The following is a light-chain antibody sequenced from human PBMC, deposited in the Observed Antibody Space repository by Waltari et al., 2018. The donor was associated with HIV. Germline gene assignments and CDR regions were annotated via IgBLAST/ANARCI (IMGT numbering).Light chain of an antibody. CDR3: VSYTEKDTFLL. Sequence: QSALTQPPSASGSPGQSVAISCTGSSNDIGTYNFVSWYQHPPGKATKLLIYDVNRRPPGIPDRFSGTKSGYTASLTVSDLQVEDEADYYCVSYTEKDTFLLFGGGTKLAV. J-gene: IGLJ2*01. V-gene: IGLV2-8*01. CDR2: DVN. CDR1: SNDIGTYNF.